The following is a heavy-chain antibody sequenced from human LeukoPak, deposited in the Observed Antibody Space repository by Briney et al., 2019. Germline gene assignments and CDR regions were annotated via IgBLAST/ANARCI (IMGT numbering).Heavy chain of an antibody. J-gene: IGHJ3*02. Sequence: GGSLRPSCAASGFTFNNYWMNWVRQAPGKGLEWVANIKQDGSEKYYVDSVKGRFTISRDNAKNSLYLQMNSLRAEDTAVYYCARDLNDFWSGKDAFDIWGQGTMVTVSS. CDR2: IKQDGSEK. D-gene: IGHD3-3*01. CDR1: GFTFNNYW. CDR3: ARDLNDFWSGKDAFDI. V-gene: IGHV3-7*01.